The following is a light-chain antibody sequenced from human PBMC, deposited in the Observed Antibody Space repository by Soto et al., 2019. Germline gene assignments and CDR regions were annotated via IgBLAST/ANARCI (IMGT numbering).Light chain of an antibody. CDR3: QQTTSFPLT. CDR1: QGISSW. Sequence: DIQMTQSPSSVSASVGDRVTITCRASQGISSWLAWYQKKPGKAPKLLIFTASTLQSGVTSRFSGSGSGTDFTLTISSLQPEDCATYYCQQTTSFPLTFVGGTKVEIK. CDR2: TAS. J-gene: IGKJ4*01. V-gene: IGKV1-12*01.